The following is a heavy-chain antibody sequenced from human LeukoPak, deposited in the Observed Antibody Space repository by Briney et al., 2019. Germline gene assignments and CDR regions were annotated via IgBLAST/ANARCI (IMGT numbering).Heavy chain of an antibody. CDR2: KSSDGSNT. D-gene: IGHD3-10*01. J-gene: IGHJ5*02. V-gene: IGHV3-74*01. CDR1: GFDLSAYW. CDR3: ARGRGPYGWFDP. Sequence: GGSLRLSCAASGFDLSAYWMHWVRQVPGKGLVWVSRKSSDGSNTNYADSVKGRFTVSRDNAKNTLYLQMNSLRVEDTAVYYCARGRGPYGWFDPWGQGTLVTVS.